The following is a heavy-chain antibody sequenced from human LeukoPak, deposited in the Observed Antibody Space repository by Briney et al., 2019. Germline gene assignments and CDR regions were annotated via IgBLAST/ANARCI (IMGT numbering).Heavy chain of an antibody. J-gene: IGHJ6*03. CDR3: ARGALYYMDV. V-gene: IGHV3-23*01. CDR1: GFTFSNYA. Sequence: GGSLKLSCAASGFTFSNYAMSGCRKPTGKGLKWVSLISGSGDTTYYADSVKGRFIISRDNSKNTLYVQMNSLRAEDTAVYYCARGALYYMDVWGKGTTVTISS. CDR2: ISGSGDTT.